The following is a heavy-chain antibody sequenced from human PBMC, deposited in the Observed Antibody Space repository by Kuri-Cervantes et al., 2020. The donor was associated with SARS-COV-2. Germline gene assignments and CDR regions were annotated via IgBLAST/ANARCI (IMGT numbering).Heavy chain of an antibody. Sequence: ESLKISCAASGFTFSNAWMSWVRQAPGKGLEWVANIKQDGSEKYYVDSVKGRFTISRDNAKNSLYLQMNSLRAEDTAVYYCARDRGYDFWSGSNDAFDIWGQGTMVTVSS. CDR1: GFTFSNAW. V-gene: IGHV3-7*01. CDR3: ARDRGYDFWSGSNDAFDI. J-gene: IGHJ3*02. D-gene: IGHD3-3*01. CDR2: IKQDGSEK.